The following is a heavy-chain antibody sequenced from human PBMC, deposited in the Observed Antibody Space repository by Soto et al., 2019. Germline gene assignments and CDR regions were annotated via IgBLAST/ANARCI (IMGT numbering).Heavy chain of an antibody. Sequence: LRLSCAASGFTFSSYWMSWVRQAPGKGLEWVANIKQDGSEKYYVDSVKGRFTISRDNAKNSLYLQMNSLRAEDTAVYYCAVRASSGWYSYYFDYWGQGTLVTVSS. CDR1: GFTFSSYW. CDR2: IKQDGSEK. CDR3: AVRASSGWYSYYFDY. J-gene: IGHJ4*02. D-gene: IGHD6-19*01. V-gene: IGHV3-7*01.